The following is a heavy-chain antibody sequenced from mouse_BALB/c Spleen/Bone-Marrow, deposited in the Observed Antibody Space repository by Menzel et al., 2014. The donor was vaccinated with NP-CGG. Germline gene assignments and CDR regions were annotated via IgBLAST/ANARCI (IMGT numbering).Heavy chain of an antibody. Sequence: EVILVESGGGLVQPGGSLRLSCEASGFTSIDYYMTWVRQPPGKALEWLGFIRNRANGYTTEYSASVKGRFTISRDISQSIFYLQMNTLRAEDSATYYCARETGYAYGNFAMDYWGQGTSVTVSS. V-gene: IGHV7-3*02. J-gene: IGHJ4*01. CDR2: IRNRANGYTT. CDR3: ARETGYAYGNFAMDY. D-gene: IGHD2-1*01. CDR1: GFTSIDYY.